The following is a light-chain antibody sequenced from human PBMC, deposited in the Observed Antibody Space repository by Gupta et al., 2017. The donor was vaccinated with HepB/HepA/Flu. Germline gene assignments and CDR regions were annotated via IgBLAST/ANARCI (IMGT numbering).Light chain of an antibody. CDR3: AAWDDSLNGVV. J-gene: IGLJ2*01. Sequence: QTVLTQPPSASGTPGQRVTISCSGSSSNIGSNTVNWYQQLPGTAPNLLIYSNNLRPSGVPDRFSGSKSGTSASLAISGLQAEDEADYYCAAWDDSLNGVVFGGGTKLTVL. CDR1: SSNIGSNT. CDR2: SNN. V-gene: IGLV1-44*01.